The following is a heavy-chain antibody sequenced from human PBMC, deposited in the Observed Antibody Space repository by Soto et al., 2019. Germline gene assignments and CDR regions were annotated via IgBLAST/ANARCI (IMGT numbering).Heavy chain of an antibody. CDR3: ARGPGIAAAGTNFQH. D-gene: IGHD6-13*01. V-gene: IGHV4-34*01. CDR2: INHSGST. CDR1: GGSFSGYY. J-gene: IGHJ1*01. Sequence: PWETLSLTRAVYGGSFSGYYWSWIRQPPGKGLEWIGEINHSGSTNYNPSLKSRVTISVDTSKNQFSLKLSSVTAADTAVYYCARGPGIAAAGTNFQHWGQGTLVTVSS.